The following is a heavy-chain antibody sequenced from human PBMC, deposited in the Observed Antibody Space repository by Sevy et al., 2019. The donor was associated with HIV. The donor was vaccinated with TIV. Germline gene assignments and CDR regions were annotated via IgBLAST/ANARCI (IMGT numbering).Heavy chain of an antibody. CDR2: IYYGGST. J-gene: IGHJ3*01. Sequence: SETLSLTCTVSDVSISSGTNYWGWIRQPPGKGLEWIGSIYYGGSTYYNPSLKSRVTVPADTSTNQFSLKLTSVTVADTAVYYCARQRGGWYEYDASDVWGQGTMVTVSS. CDR3: ARQRGGWYEYDASDV. CDR1: DVSISSGTNY. D-gene: IGHD6-19*01. V-gene: IGHV4-39*01.